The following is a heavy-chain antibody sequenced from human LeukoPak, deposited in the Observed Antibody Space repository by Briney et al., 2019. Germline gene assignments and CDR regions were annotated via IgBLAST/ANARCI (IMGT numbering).Heavy chain of an antibody. Sequence: SETLSLTCSVSGVSISSYFWSWIRQPPGKGLEWIGYINYSGSTNYNPSVKSRVTISVDTSKNQFSLQLTSVTAADTAVYYCARHLPTTFPGVYGLDIWGRGTMVFVSS. CDR2: INYSGST. V-gene: IGHV4-59*01. CDR1: GVSISSYF. J-gene: IGHJ3*02. CDR3: ARHLPTTFPGVYGLDI. D-gene: IGHD2-8*01.